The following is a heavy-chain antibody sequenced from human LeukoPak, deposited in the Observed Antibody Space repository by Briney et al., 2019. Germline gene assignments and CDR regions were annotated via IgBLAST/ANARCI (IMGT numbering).Heavy chain of an antibody. D-gene: IGHD6-19*01. CDR1: GYTFTAYY. CDR3: ARYDGSDWPGDATAFDY. CDR2: INPNSGDT. V-gene: IGHV1-2*06. Sequence: ASVKVSCKASGYTFTAYYLHWVRQAPGQGLEWMGRINPNSGDTTYAQKFQGRVTMTRDTSISTAYMELKSLRSDDTAVYYCARYDGSDWPGDATAFDYWGQGTLVTVSS. J-gene: IGHJ4*02.